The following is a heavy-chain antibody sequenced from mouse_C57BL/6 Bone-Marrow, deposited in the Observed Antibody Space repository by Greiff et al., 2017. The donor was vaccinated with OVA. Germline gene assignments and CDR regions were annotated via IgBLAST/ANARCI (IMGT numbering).Heavy chain of an antibody. V-gene: IGHV1-66*01. CDR3: AREDWDGDYYAMDY. J-gene: IGHJ4*01. D-gene: IGHD4-1*01. Sequence: VQLQQSGPELVKPGASVKISCKASGYSFTSYYIHWVKQRPGQGLEWIGWIYPGSGNTKYNEKFKGKATLTADTSSSTAYMQLSSLTSEDSAVYYCAREDWDGDYYAMDYWGQGTSVTGSS. CDR2: IYPGSGNT. CDR1: GYSFTSYY.